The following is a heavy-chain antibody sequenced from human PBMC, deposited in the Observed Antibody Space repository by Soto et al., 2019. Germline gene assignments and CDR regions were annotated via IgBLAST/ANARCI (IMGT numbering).Heavy chain of an antibody. CDR2: IYYSGSI. CDR3: ARLLYYYDSSGYSDY. D-gene: IGHD3-22*01. V-gene: IGHV4-30-4*01. CDR1: GGSISSGDYY. J-gene: IGHJ4*02. Sequence: PSETLSLTCTVSGGSISSGDYYWSWIRQPPGKGLEWIGYIYYSGSIYYNPSLKSRVTISVDTSKNQFSLKLSSVTAADTAVYYCARLLYYYDSSGYSDYWGQGTLVTVSS.